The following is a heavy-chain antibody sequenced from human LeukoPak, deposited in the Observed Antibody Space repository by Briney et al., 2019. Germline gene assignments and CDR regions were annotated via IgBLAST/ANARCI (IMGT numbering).Heavy chain of an antibody. CDR2: ISYDGSNK. J-gene: IGHJ4*02. D-gene: IGHD3-16*01. CDR3: AKGHGRLPRVDSDY. CDR1: GFSFSYYG. Sequence: GGSLRLSCAASGFSFSYYGMHWVRQAPGKGLEWVAVISYDGSNKYYTDSMKGRFTISRDNSKNALYLQMNSLRAEDTAVYYCAKGHGRLPRVDSDYWGQGALVTVSS. V-gene: IGHV3-30*18.